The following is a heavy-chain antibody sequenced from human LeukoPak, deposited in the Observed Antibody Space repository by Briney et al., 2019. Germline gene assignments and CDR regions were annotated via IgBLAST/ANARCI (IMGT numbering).Heavy chain of an antibody. D-gene: IGHD3-22*01. CDR2: IYASGTT. Sequence: SETLSLTCTVSGGSISTYYWSWIRQPAGKGLEWIGRIYASGTTHYNPSLKSRVTMSVDTSKNQFSLKLSSVTAADTAVYYCAKDSGYYDSSGYYYDYWGQGILVTVSS. V-gene: IGHV4-4*07. CDR3: AKDSGYYDSSGYYYDY. J-gene: IGHJ4*02. CDR1: GGSISTYY.